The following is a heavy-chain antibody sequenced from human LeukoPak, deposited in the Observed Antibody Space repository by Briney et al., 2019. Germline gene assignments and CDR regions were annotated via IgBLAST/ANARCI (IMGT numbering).Heavy chain of an antibody. CDR2: IIPIFGTA. Sequence: SVKVSCKASGDSFRSYTISWVRQAPGQGLEWMGGIIPIFGTANYAQKFQGRVTITADESTSTAYMELSSLRSEDTAVYYCARAYMTATRHFDYWGQGTLVTVSS. CDR3: ARAYMTATRHFDY. CDR1: GDSFRSYT. V-gene: IGHV1-69*13. J-gene: IGHJ4*02. D-gene: IGHD2-21*02.